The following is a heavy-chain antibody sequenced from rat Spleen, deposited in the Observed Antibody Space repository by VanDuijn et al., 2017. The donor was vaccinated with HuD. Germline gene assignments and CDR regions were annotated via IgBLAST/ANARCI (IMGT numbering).Heavy chain of an antibody. D-gene: IGHD5-1*01. CDR1: GFSLTTFD. V-gene: IGHV2-45*01. CDR3: ARDPPGSAGVIDA. J-gene: IGHJ4*01. Sequence: QVQLKESGPGLVQPSETLSLTCTVSGFSLTTFDVHWVRQPPGKGLEWMGGIWGDGSTDYNSVLKSRLSISRDTSKSQVYLKMTSLQTEDTATYYCARDPPGSAGVIDAWGQGASVTVSS. CDR2: IWGDGST.